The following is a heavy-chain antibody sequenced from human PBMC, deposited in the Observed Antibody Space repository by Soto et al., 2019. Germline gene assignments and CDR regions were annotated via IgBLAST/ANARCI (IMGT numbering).Heavy chain of an antibody. V-gene: IGHV1-18*01. CDR3: ARGRGASSWYETPHYFDY. Sequence: QVQMVQSGTEVEKPGASVKISCQASGYSFRTYGINWVRQAPGQGLERMGWISVYNGHTYYTEKFQGRVTMTTDTSTNTAYMELRSLRSDDTAVYYCARGRGASSWYETPHYFDYWGQGTLVTVSS. CDR1: GYSFRTYG. CDR2: ISVYNGHT. D-gene: IGHD6-13*01. J-gene: IGHJ4*02.